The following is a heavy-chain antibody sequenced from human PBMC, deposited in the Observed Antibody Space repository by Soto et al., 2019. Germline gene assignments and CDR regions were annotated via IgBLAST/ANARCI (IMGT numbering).Heavy chain of an antibody. D-gene: IGHD2-15*01. V-gene: IGHV4-31*03. J-gene: IGHJ4*02. CDR2: IYYSGST. CDR1: GGSITSGGYY. Sequence: QVQLQESGPGLVKPSQTLSLTCTVSGGSITSGGYYWNWIRQHPGKGLEWIGSIYYSGSTYYNPSLKIRVTISADTSKNQFSLKLSSVTAADTAVYYCAREGGYCSGGGCYRTPHWGQGTLVTVSS. CDR3: AREGGYCSGGGCYRTPH.